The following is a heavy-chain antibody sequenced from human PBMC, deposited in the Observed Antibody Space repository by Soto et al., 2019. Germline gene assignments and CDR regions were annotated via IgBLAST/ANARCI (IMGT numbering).Heavy chain of an antibody. CDR2: MNPNSGNT. Sequence: ASVKVSCKASGYTFTSYDINWVRQATGQGLEWMGWMNPNSGNTGYAQKFQGRVTMTRNTSISTAYMELSSLRSEDTAVYYCARGGVGCSGGSCYHIAHIDHWGQGTLVTVSS. CDR1: GYTFTSYD. V-gene: IGHV1-8*01. D-gene: IGHD2-15*01. J-gene: IGHJ4*02. CDR3: ARGGVGCSGGSCYHIAHIDH.